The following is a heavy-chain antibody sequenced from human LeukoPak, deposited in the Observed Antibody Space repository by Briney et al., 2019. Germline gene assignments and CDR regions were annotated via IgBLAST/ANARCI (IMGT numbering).Heavy chain of an antibody. J-gene: IGHJ2*01. Sequence: SETLSLTCTVPGDSISSNNYYWGWIRQPPGKGLGWIGSLYYSGSTYYNPSLKSRVTISVDTSKNQFSLKMSSVTAADTAVYYCAMAHRNGSNRRGWYFDLWGRGTLVTVSS. CDR2: LYYSGST. CDR1: GDSISSNNYY. V-gene: IGHV4-39*01. CDR3: AMAHRNGSNRRGWYFDL. D-gene: IGHD5-24*01.